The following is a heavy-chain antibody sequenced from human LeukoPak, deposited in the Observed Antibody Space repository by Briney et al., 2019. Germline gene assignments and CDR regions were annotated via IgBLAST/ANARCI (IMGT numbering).Heavy chain of an antibody. V-gene: IGHV4-59*01. CDR1: GGSISSYY. D-gene: IGHD6-25*01. J-gene: IGHJ1*01. CDR3: ASAAR. CDR2: IYYSGST. Sequence: SETLTLTCSVSGGSISSYYCSWIRQPPGKGLEWIGYIYYSGSTNYNPSLKSRVTISVDTSKNQFSLKLSSVTAADTAVYYCASAARWGQGTLVTVSS.